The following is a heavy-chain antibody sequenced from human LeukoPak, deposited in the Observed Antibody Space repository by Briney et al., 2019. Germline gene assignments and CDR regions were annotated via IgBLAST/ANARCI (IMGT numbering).Heavy chain of an antibody. Sequence: PSETLSLTCAVYGGSFNSYYWTWIRQSPGKRLEWIGEVHHSGSTNYNPSFESRVTISVDTSKKQFSLKLSSVTAADTAVYYCCSGAYLFWGQGTPVTVSS. CDR2: VHHSGST. CDR1: GGSFNSYY. V-gene: IGHV4-34*01. J-gene: IGHJ4*02. D-gene: IGHD2-15*01. CDR3: CSGAYLF.